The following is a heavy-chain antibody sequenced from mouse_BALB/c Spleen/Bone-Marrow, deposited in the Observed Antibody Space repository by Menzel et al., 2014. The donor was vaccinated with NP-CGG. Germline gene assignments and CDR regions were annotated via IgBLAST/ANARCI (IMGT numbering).Heavy chain of an antibody. CDR3: ATIYYGNSYAMDY. D-gene: IGHD2-1*01. Sequence: EVKLMESGGGLVQPGGSRKLSCAASGFTFSDYGMAWVRQAPGKGPEWVAFISNLAYSIYYADTVTGRFTISRGNAKNTLYLEMSSLRSEGTAMYYCATIYYGNSYAMDYWGQGTSVTVSS. V-gene: IGHV5-15*02. CDR2: ISNLAYSI. J-gene: IGHJ4*01. CDR1: GFTFSDYG.